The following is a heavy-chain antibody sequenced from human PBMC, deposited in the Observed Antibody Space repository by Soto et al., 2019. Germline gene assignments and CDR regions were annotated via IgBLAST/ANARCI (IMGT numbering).Heavy chain of an antibody. CDR1: GYSISSSNW. V-gene: IGHV4-28*01. CDR3: ARRSSSWYFDY. D-gene: IGHD6-13*01. Sequence: SETLSLTCAVSGYSISSSNWWGWIRQPPGKGLEWIGYIYYSGTTYYNPSLKSRVTMSVDTSKNQFSLKLTSVTAVDTAVYYCARRSSSWYFDYWGQGTLVTVSS. J-gene: IGHJ4*02. CDR2: IYYSGTT.